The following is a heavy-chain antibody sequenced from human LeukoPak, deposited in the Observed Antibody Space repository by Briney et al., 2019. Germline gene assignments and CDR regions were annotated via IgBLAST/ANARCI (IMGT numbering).Heavy chain of an antibody. CDR2: IYSSGST. CDR3: ARASRIPPEGRSIDY. D-gene: IGHD6-6*01. V-gene: IGHV4-39*01. J-gene: IGHJ4*02. Sequence: SETLSLTCTVSGGSISSSSYYWGWIRQPPGKGLEWIGSIYSSGSTYYNPSLKSRVTISVDTSKNQFSLKLSSVTAADTAVYYCARASRIPPEGRSIDYWGQGTLVTVSS. CDR1: GGSISSSSYY.